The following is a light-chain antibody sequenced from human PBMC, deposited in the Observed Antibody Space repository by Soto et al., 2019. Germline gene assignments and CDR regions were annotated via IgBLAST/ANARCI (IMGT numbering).Light chain of an antibody. CDR3: QPCRNWPPGYT. J-gene: IGKJ2*01. Sequence: EIVLTQSPATLSLSPGERATLSCRASQSVSSHLAWYQQKVGHAPRLLVYDASNRATGIPARFTGSGSGTDFTLTISSLDPEDFAVYYCQPCRNWPPGYTFGQRTQLEIK. CDR1: QSVSSH. CDR2: DAS. V-gene: IGKV3-11*01.